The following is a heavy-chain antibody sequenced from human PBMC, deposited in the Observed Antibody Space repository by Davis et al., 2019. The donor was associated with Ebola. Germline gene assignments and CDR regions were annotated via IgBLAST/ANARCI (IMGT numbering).Heavy chain of an antibody. D-gene: IGHD1/OR15-1a*01. CDR1: GCSFSSYY. CDR2: VYYTGST. V-gene: IGHV4-59*08. Sequence: PSETLSLTCTVSGCSFSSYYLSWLRQSPGKGLEWIGYVYYTGSTNYNPSLKSRVTMSLDTSKNHFSLNLRSVTAADTAVYYCASLVLEQYFDYWGQGALVAVSS. J-gene: IGHJ4*02. CDR3: ASLVLEQYFDY.